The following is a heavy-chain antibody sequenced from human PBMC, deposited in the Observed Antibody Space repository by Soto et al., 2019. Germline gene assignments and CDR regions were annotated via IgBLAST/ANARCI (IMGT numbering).Heavy chain of an antibody. CDR1: GGSISSGGYY. D-gene: IGHD3-22*01. Sequence: SETLSLTCTVSGGSISSGGYYWSWIRQHRGKGLEWIGYIYYSGSTYYNPSLKSRVTISVDTSKNQFSLKLSSVTAADTAVYYCARDSSGYLYCWGQGTLVTVSS. J-gene: IGHJ4*02. V-gene: IGHV4-31*03. CDR3: ARDSSGYLYC. CDR2: IYYSGST.